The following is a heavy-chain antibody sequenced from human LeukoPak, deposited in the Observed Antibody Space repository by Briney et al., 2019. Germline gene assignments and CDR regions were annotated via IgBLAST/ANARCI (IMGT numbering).Heavy chain of an antibody. CDR3: ARAGPSTLMGYYHDSSGNPTGGDS. Sequence: SETLSLTCSVSGGSIRSSSYWWGWIRQPPGKGLEWIASIYYSGSTYYNPSLKSRVTISVDTSKTQFSLKLSSVTAADTAVYYCARAGPSTLMGYYHDSSGNPTGGDSWGQGTLVTVSS. J-gene: IGHJ4*02. CDR1: GGSIRSSSYW. V-gene: IGHV4-39*07. CDR2: IYYSGST. D-gene: IGHD3-22*01.